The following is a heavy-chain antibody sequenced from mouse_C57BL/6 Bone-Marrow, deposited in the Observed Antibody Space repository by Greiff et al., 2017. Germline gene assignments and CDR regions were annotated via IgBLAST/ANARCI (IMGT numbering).Heavy chain of an antibody. J-gene: IGHJ3*01. CDR3: ARQGGSSLAY. CDR2: ISSGSSTI. D-gene: IGHD1-1*01. V-gene: IGHV5-17*01. Sequence: EVKLVESGGGLVKPGGSLKLSCAASGFTFSDYGMHWVRQAPEKGLEWVAYISSGSSTIYYADTVKGRFTISRDNAKNTLFLQMTSLRSEDTAMYYCARQGGSSLAYWGQGTLVTVSA. CDR1: GFTFSDYG.